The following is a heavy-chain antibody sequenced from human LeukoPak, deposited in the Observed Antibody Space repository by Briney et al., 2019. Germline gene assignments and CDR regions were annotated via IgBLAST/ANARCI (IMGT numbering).Heavy chain of an antibody. V-gene: IGHV4-4*02. J-gene: IGHJ4*02. CDR1: GGSISSSNW. Sequence: SGTLSLTCAVSGGSISSSNWWSWVRQPPGKGLEWIGEIYHSGSTNYNPSLKSRVTISADKSKNQFSLKLSSVTAADTAVYYCASSDYYDSSGYYHIWGQGTLVTVSS. CDR2: IYHSGST. CDR3: ASSDYYDSSGYYHI. D-gene: IGHD3-22*01.